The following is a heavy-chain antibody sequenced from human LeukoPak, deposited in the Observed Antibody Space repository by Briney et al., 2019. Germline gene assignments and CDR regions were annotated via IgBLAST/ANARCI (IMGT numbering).Heavy chain of an antibody. CDR1: GYTFTNYG. CDR3: ARDTTGYSSSWYDY. J-gene: IGHJ4*02. D-gene: IGHD6-13*01. CDR2: ISTYNGNT. V-gene: IGHV1-18*01. Sequence: ASVKVSCKASGYTFTNYGISWVRQAPGQGLEWMGWISTYNGNTNYAQKLQGRVTMTTDTSTSTAYMELRSLRSDDTAVYYCARDTTGYSSSWYDYWGQGTLVTVSS.